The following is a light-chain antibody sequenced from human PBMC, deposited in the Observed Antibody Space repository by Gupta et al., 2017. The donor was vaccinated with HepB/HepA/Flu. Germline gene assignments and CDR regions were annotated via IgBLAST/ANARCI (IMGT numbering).Light chain of an antibody. Sequence: QSVLTQPPSVFGAPGQPVTIPCPWSSSNIGAGFDVNWYKQVSGTAPKLLIYANTNRPSGVPDRFSASRSDTSASLAITGLQTEDEADYYCQSYDRRLSGFVFGTGT. V-gene: IGLV1-40*01. J-gene: IGLJ1*01. CDR1: SSNIGAGFD. CDR3: QSYDRRLSGFV. CDR2: ANT.